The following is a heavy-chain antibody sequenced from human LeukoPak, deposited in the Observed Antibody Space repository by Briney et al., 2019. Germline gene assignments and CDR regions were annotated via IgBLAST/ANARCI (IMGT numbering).Heavy chain of an antibody. J-gene: IGHJ4*02. CDR2: ISYDGSNK. D-gene: IGHD1-26*01. V-gene: IGHV3-30*18. Sequence: GGSLRLSCAASGFTFSSYGMHWVRQAPGKGVEWVAVISYDGSNKYYADSVKGRFTISRDNSKNTLYLQMNSLRAEDTAVYYCAKGGSYWFIYFDYWGQGTLVTVSS. CDR3: AKGGSYWFIYFDY. CDR1: GFTFSSYG.